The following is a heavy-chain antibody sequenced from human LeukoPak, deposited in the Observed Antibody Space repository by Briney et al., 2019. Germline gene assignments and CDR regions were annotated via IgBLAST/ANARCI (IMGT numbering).Heavy chain of an antibody. CDR3: ARVAQKLERIAVAGTSEWRANWYFDL. Sequence: SETLFLTFTVSGGSISSYYWGLIRPPPGEGLEWVGRIFTSWSTNYHPSLKRRVTMSVDTSKNHFSLKLSSVTAADTAVYYCARVAQKLERIAVAGTSEWRANWYFDLWGRGTLVTVSS. CDR1: GGSISSYY. J-gene: IGHJ2*01. V-gene: IGHV4-4*07. CDR2: IFTSWST. D-gene: IGHD6-19*01.